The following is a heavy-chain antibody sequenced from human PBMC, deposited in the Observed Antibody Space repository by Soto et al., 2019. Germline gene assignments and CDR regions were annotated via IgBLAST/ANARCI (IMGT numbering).Heavy chain of an antibody. D-gene: IGHD2-8*01. CDR3: ARDNAPFVLMVYGHFDY. Sequence: GGSLRLSCAASGVTFSSYAMHWVRQAPGKGLEWVAVISYDGSNKYYADSVKGRFTISRDNSKNTLYLQMNSLRAEDTAVYYCARDNAPFVLMVYGHFDYWGQGTLVTVSS. CDR1: GVTFSSYA. J-gene: IGHJ4*02. CDR2: ISYDGSNK. V-gene: IGHV3-30-3*01.